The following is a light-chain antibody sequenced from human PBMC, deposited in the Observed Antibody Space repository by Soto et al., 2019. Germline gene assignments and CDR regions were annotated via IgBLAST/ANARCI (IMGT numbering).Light chain of an antibody. CDR3: QQYNNWPIT. CDR1: QSVNVL. V-gene: IGKV3-15*01. Sequence: EGVLTQYPATLSGSPGEGATFSCRASQSVNVLLAWCQQKPGQAPRLLIYRASTRATGVPTRFSGCGSEPEFTLTISNLQSEDFALYCCQQYNNWPITFGQGTRLEIK. CDR2: RAS. J-gene: IGKJ5*01.